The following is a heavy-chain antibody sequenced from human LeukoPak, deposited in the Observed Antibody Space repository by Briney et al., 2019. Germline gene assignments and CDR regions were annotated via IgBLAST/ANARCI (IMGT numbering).Heavy chain of an antibody. CDR2: IYWDDDK. D-gene: IGHD6-13*01. V-gene: IGHV2-5*02. Sequence: SGPTLVNPSQALTLACTFSGFSLSTSGVGVGWIRQPPGKALEWLELIYWDDDKRYSSSLKSRITITKDTSKDQVVLTMTNMDPVDTATYYCSHRRVAAAGEYFQHWGQGTLVTVSS. CDR1: GFSLSTSGVG. J-gene: IGHJ1*01. CDR3: SHRRVAAAGEYFQH.